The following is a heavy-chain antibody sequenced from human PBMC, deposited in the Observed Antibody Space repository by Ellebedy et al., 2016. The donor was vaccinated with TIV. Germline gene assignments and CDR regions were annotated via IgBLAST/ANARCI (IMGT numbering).Heavy chain of an antibody. CDR2: ISGSGGST. CDR3: AKAFWKAAAGTCDY. D-gene: IGHD6-13*01. CDR1: GSTFSSYA. Sequence: GESLKISXAASGSTFSSYAMSWVRQAPGKGLEWVSAISGSGGSTYYADSVKGRFTISRDNSKNTLYLQMNSLRAEDTAVYYCAKAFWKAAAGTCDYWGQGTLVTVSS. V-gene: IGHV3-23*01. J-gene: IGHJ4*02.